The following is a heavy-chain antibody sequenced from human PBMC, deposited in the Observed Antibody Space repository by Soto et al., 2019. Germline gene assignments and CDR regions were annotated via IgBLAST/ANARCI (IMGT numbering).Heavy chain of an antibody. D-gene: IGHD6-13*01. CDR1: GDSISGTNW. CDR3: SRYSAASGTYYFDY. J-gene: IGHJ4*02. Sequence: QVQLQESGPGLVQPSGTLSLTCAVSGDSISGTNWWSWVRQPPGKGLQWIGEIHPSGSTNYNPSLKSRCTISVDRSKNQFSLNLNSVTAADTAVYFCSRYSAASGTYYFDYWGQGALVTVSS. CDR2: IHPSGST. V-gene: IGHV4-4*02.